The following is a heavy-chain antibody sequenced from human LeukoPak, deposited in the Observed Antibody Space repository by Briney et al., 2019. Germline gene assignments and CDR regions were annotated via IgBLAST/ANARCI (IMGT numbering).Heavy chain of an antibody. Sequence: GGSLRLSCAASGFTFSDYYMSWIRQAPGKGLEWVSYISSSGSTIYYADSVKGRFTISRDNAKNTLYLQMNSLRAEDTAVYYCARDCSSTSCYASAGAFDIWGQGTMVTVSS. D-gene: IGHD2-2*01. V-gene: IGHV3-11*04. J-gene: IGHJ3*02. CDR1: GFTFSDYY. CDR3: ARDCSSTSCYASAGAFDI. CDR2: ISSSGSTI.